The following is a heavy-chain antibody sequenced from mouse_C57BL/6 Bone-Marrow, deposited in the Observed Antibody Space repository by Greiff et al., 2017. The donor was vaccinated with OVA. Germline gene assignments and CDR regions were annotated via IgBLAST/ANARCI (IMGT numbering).Heavy chain of an antibody. Sequence: QVQLQQSGPGLVAPSQCLSITCTVSGFSLTSYGVDWVRQPPGKGLEWLGVIWGGGSSHYNSALMSRLSISKENSTNQVFLKMKSLQADDTARYDWAKHDGYYVGYCDVWGTGTTGTVAS. CDR1: GFSLTSYG. J-gene: IGHJ1*03. CDR3: AKHDGYYVGYCDV. V-gene: IGHV2-9*01. CDR2: IWGGGSS. D-gene: IGHD2-3*01.